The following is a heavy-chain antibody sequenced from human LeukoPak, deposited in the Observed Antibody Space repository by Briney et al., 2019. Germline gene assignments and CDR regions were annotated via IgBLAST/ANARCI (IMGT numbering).Heavy chain of an antibody. Sequence: GASVKVSCKASGYTFTSYGISWVRQAPGQGLEWMGWISAYNGNTNYAQKLQGRVTMTTDTSTSTAYMELRSLRSDDTAVYYCARVMVVAHLNYYYYYMDVWGKGTTVTISS. J-gene: IGHJ6*03. CDR3: ARVMVVAHLNYYYYYMDV. D-gene: IGHD2-15*01. V-gene: IGHV1-18*01. CDR1: GYTFTSYG. CDR2: ISAYNGNT.